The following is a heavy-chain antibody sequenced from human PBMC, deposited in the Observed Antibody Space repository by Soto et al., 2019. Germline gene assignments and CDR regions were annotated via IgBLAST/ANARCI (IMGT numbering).Heavy chain of an antibody. CDR3: AFQVGATYNWFDT. J-gene: IGHJ5*02. Sequence: ASVEVSCKASGGTFSSYAMSWVRQAPGQGLEWMGGIIPIFGTANYAQKFQGRVTITADKSTSTAYMELSSLRSEDTAVYYCAFQVGATYNWFDTWGQGTLVTVS. V-gene: IGHV1-69*06. CDR2: IIPIFGTA. CDR1: GGTFSSYA. D-gene: IGHD1-26*01.